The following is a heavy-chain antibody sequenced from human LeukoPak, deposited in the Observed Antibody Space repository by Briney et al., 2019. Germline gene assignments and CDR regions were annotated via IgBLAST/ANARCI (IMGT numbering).Heavy chain of an antibody. CDR1: GGTFSSYA. J-gene: IGHJ4*02. CDR3: ARGARYDSSGYLDY. CDR2: IIPILGIA. D-gene: IGHD3-22*01. Sequence: SVKVSCKASGGTFSSYAISWVRQAPGQGLEWMGRIIPILGIANYAQKFQGRVTITADKSTSTAYMELSSLRSEDTAVYYCARGARYDSSGYLDYWGQGTLVTVSS. V-gene: IGHV1-69*04.